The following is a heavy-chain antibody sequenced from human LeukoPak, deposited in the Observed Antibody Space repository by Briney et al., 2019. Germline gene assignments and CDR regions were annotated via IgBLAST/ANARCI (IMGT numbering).Heavy chain of an antibody. Sequence: SETLSLTCTVSGGSISSSSYYWGWIRQPPGKGLEWIGSIYYSGSTYYNPSLKSRVTISVDTSKNQFSLKLSSVTAADTAVYYCARSVGASHYAFDIWGQGTMVTVSS. CDR1: GGSISSSSYY. D-gene: IGHD1-26*01. CDR3: ARSVGASHYAFDI. CDR2: IYYSGST. J-gene: IGHJ3*02. V-gene: IGHV4-39*01.